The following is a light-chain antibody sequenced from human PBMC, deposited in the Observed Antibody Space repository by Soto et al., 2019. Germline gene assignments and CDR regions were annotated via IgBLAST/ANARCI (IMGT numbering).Light chain of an antibody. V-gene: IGKV3-11*01. Sequence: EIVLTQSPATLSLSPGEGATLSCRASQSVSTFLAWFQQKPGQAPRLLIYDASNRATGVPARFSGSGSGTDFTLTISSLEPEDFVVYYCQQRSAWPLTFGGGTKVEIK. J-gene: IGKJ4*01. CDR3: QQRSAWPLT. CDR1: QSVSTF. CDR2: DAS.